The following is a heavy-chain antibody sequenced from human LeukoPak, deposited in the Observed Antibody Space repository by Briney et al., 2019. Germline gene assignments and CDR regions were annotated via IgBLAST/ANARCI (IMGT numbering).Heavy chain of an antibody. V-gene: IGHV4-4*09. CDR2: INTKGET. CDR3: ATSNDAKIAPFDH. J-gene: IGHJ4*02. D-gene: IGHD2-21*01. Sequence: SGTLSLTCTVSGVSMSAYQWSWVRQSPEKGLEWIGCINTKGETSYNPSLKSRVTTSVDTSKSQFSLRLTSVTAADTAVYYCATSNDAKIAPFDHWGQGAPVTVSS. CDR1: GVSMSAYQ.